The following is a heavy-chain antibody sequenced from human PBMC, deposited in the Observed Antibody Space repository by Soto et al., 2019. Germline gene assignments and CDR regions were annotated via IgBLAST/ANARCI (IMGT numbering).Heavy chain of an antibody. J-gene: IGHJ6*03. D-gene: IGHD1-1*01. Sequence: QVQLVQSGAEVKKPGSSVKVSCKASGDTFSNHTISWVRQAPGQGLEWMGRIIPVLGVANYAQKFQGRVTITADKLRTTAYMGMRSLRCAATAVYYCGSVSEMGTATEGYSYYMDVWGKGTTVTVSS. V-gene: IGHV1-69*02. CDR2: IIPVLGVA. CDR3: GSVSEMGTATEGYSYYMDV. CDR1: GDTFSNHT.